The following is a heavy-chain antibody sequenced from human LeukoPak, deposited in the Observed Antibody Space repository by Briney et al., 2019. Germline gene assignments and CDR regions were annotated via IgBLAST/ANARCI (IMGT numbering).Heavy chain of an antibody. CDR2: IYPGDSRT. CDR3: ACRELTSTWSYP. Sequence: GESLKISCKGIGYSFTSYWIGWVRQMPGKGMERMGVIYPGDSRTRYNPSFQGQVTISVDKSISTAYLQWVSLKASDTAMYYSACRELTSTWSYPWGQGTLVTVSS. CDR1: GYSFTSYW. V-gene: IGHV5-51*01. D-gene: IGHD3-10*01. J-gene: IGHJ5*02.